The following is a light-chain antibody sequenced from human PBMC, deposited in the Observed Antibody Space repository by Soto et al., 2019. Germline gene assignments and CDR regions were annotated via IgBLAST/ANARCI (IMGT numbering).Light chain of an antibody. Sequence: QAVVTQPRSVSGSPGQSVTISCSGTSSDVGYYKFVSWYQQHPGKAPKLMIYDVSKWPSGVPDRFSGSKSGNTASLTISGLQAEDEADYYCCSYVGSYSWVFGGGTKVTVL. J-gene: IGLJ3*02. V-gene: IGLV2-11*01. CDR2: DVS. CDR3: CSYVGSYSWV. CDR1: SSDVGYYKF.